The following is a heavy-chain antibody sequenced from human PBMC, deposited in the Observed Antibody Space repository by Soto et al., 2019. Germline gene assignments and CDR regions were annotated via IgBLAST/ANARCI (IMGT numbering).Heavy chain of an antibody. Sequence: GGSLRLSCSASGFTFSSYAMHWVRQAPGKGLEYVSAISSNGGSTYYADSVKGRFTISRDNSKNTLYLQMSSLSADDTAVYYCVKSRGGNNFDFFDWGQGALVTVSS. V-gene: IGHV3-64D*06. D-gene: IGHD5-12*01. CDR3: VKSRGGNNFDFFD. CDR2: ISSNGGST. CDR1: GFTFSSYA. J-gene: IGHJ4*02.